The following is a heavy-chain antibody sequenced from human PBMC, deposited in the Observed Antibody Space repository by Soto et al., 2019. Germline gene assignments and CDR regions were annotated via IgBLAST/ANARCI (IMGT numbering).Heavy chain of an antibody. CDR1: GYSFANYW. CDR3: ARNRLRQYYYGMDV. V-gene: IGHV5-51*01. D-gene: IGHD3-10*01. Sequence: PGESLKISCHGSGYSFANYWIAWVRQMPGKGLEWVGGIYPGYSDTRYSPSFRGQVTISADKSISHVYLQWSSLKASDTAMYYCARNRLRQYYYGMDVWGQGTTVTVSS. J-gene: IGHJ6*02. CDR2: IYPGYSDT.